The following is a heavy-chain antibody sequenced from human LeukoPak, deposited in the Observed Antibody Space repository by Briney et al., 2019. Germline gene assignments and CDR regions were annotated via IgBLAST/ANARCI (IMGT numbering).Heavy chain of an antibody. Sequence: SVKVSCKASGGTFSSYAISWVRQAPGKGLEWMGRIIPILGIANYAQEFQGRVTITADKSTSTAYMELSSLRSEDTAVYYCARSMVRGVILFDYWGQGTLVTVSS. CDR2: IIPILGIA. CDR1: GGTFSSYA. D-gene: IGHD3-10*01. J-gene: IGHJ4*02. CDR3: ARSMVRGVILFDY. V-gene: IGHV1-69*04.